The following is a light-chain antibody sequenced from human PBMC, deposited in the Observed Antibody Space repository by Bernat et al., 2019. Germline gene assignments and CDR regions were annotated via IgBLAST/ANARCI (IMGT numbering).Light chain of an antibody. V-gene: IGKV1-5*03. J-gene: IGKJ4*01. CDR3: QQYNMA. CDR2: KAS. CDR1: QSISSW. Sequence: DIQMTQSPSTLSASVGDRVTITCRASQSISSWLAWYQQKPGKAPKLLIYKASSLESGVPSRFSGSGSGTEFTLTISSLQPDDFATYYRQQYNMAFGGGTKVEIK.